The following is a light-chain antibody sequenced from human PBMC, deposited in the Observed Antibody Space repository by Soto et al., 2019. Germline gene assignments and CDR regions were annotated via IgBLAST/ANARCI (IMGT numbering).Light chain of an antibody. CDR3: SPYTSFSTYV. V-gene: IGLV2-14*01. CDR1: SSDVGGYNY. CDR2: EVS. J-gene: IGLJ1*01. Sequence: QSALTQPASVSGSPGQSITISCTGTSSDVGGYNYVSWYQQHPGKAPKLMIYEVSNRPSGVSNRFSGSKSDNTASLTISGLQAEDEADYYCSPYTSFSTYVFGTGTKVTV.